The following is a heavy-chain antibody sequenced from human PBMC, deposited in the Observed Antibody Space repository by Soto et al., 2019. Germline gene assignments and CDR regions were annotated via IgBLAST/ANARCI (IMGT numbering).Heavy chain of an antibody. CDR2: MNPGSGKT. D-gene: IGHD6-13*01. J-gene: IGHJ5*02. Sequence: ASVKVSCKASGYAFINFDISWVRQAAGQGLEWLGWMNPGSGKTGYASKFQGRVAMTRDASTGASHLELSSLTSDDTAVYYCARMASAGTLDWFDPWGQGTLVTV. V-gene: IGHV1-8*02. CDR1: GYAFINFD. CDR3: ARMASAGTLDWFDP.